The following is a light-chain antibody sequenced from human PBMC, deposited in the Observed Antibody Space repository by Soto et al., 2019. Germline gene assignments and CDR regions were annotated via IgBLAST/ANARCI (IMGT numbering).Light chain of an antibody. CDR1: KLGDKY. CDR2: QDS. Sequence: SYELTQPPSVSVSPEQTASITCSGDKLGDKYACWYQQKPGQSPVLVIYQDSKRPSGIPERFSGSNPGNTATLTISGTQAMDEADYYCQAWDSSTGVFGTGTKLTVL. CDR3: QAWDSSTGV. V-gene: IGLV3-1*01. J-gene: IGLJ1*01.